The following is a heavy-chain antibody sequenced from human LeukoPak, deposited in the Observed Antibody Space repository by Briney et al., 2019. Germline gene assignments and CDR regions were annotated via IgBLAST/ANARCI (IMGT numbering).Heavy chain of an antibody. J-gene: IGHJ4*02. CDR2: ISYDGSNK. V-gene: IGHV3-30*04. Sequence: GGSLRLSCAASGFTFSSYAMHWIRQAPGKGLEWVAVISYDGSNKYYSDSVKGRFTISRDNSKNALYLQMNSLRAEDTAVYYCASGLLWFGELLYRPPYWGQGTLVTVSS. CDR1: GFTFSSYA. CDR3: ASGLLWFGELLYRPPY. D-gene: IGHD3-10*01.